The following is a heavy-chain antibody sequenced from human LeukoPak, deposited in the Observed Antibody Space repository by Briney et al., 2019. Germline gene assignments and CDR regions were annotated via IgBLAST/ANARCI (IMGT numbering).Heavy chain of an antibody. CDR1: GFTFSSYA. D-gene: IGHD2-2*01. Sequence: PGGSLTLSCSASGFTFSSYAMHWVRQAPGKGLEYVSAISCNGGSTYYPDSVKGRFTISRDNSKNTLYLQMSSLRAEDTAVYYCVKGLRIVPAASKDYFDYWGQGTLVTVSS. V-gene: IGHV3-64D*06. CDR3: VKGLRIVPAASKDYFDY. J-gene: IGHJ4*02. CDR2: ISCNGGST.